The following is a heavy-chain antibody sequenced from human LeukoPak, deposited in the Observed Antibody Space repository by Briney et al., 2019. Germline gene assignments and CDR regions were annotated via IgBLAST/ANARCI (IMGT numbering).Heavy chain of an antibody. J-gene: IGHJ4*02. D-gene: IGHD6-6*01. Sequence: GESLKISCKASGYSFTTYWIGWVRQMSGKGLEWMGIIYPSDSDTRYSQSFQGQVTISADKSISTAYLQWSSLKASDTAIYYCARHGGLQLGMGFDYWGQGTLVTVSS. CDR2: IYPSDSDT. CDR3: ARHGGLQLGMGFDY. CDR1: GYSFTTYW. V-gene: IGHV5-51*01.